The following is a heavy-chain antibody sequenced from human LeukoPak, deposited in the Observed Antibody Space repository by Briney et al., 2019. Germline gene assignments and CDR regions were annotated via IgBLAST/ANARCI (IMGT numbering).Heavy chain of an antibody. CDR1: GYTFTSYG. D-gene: IGHD3-22*01. J-gene: IGHJ4*02. CDR2: ISAYNGNT. CDR3: ARDLYYCDSSGYYDY. V-gene: IGHV1-18*01. Sequence: ASVKVSCKASGYTFTSYGISWVRQAPGQGLEWMGWISAYNGNTNYAQKLQGRVTMTTDTSTSTAYMELRSLRSDDTAVYYCARDLYYCDSSGYYDYWGQGTLVTVSS.